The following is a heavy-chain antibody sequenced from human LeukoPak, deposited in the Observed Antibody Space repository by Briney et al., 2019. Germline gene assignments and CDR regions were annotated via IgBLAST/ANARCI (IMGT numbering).Heavy chain of an antibody. J-gene: IGHJ4*02. V-gene: IGHV3-23*01. CDR2: ISGSGGNT. CDR3: AKAGSVVIVPAASEPPFDY. CDR1: GFTFSSYA. Sequence: GGSLRLSCAASGFTFSSYAMSLVRLAPGKGLELVSAISGSGGNTHHADSVKGRFTISRDNSKNTLYLQMNSLRAEDTAVYYCAKAGSVVIVPAASEPPFDYWGQGTLVTVSS. D-gene: IGHD2-2*01.